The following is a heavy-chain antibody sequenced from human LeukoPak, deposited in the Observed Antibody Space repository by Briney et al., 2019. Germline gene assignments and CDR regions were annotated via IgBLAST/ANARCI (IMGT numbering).Heavy chain of an antibody. Sequence: SETLSLTCTVSGGSVSSGSYYWSWIRQPPGKGLEWIGYIYNSGSTNYNPSLKSRVTISVDTSKNQFSLKLSSVTAADTAVYYCARDRTYCSSTSCYGMFDYWGQGTLVTVSS. J-gene: IGHJ4*02. CDR1: GGSVSSGSYY. V-gene: IGHV4-61*01. CDR3: ARDRTYCSSTSCYGMFDY. D-gene: IGHD2-2*01. CDR2: IYNSGST.